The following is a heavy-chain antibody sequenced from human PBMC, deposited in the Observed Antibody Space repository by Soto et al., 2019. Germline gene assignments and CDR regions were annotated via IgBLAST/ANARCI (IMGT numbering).Heavy chain of an antibody. CDR2: ISYDGSNK. Sequence: LRLSCAASGFTFSSYAMHWVRQAPGKGLEWVAVISYDGSNKYYADSVKGRFTISRDNSKNTLYLQMNSLRAEDTAVYYCARDSSGSVDYWGQGTLVTVSS. CDR1: GFTFSSYA. CDR3: ARDSSGSVDY. V-gene: IGHV3-30-3*01. D-gene: IGHD3-22*01. J-gene: IGHJ4*02.